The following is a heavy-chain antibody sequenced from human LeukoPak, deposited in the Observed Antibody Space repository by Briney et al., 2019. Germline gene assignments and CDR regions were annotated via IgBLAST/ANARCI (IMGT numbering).Heavy chain of an antibody. CDR3: TSQRPHRSGFFYPFCH. V-gene: IGHV3-15*01. D-gene: IGHD3-3*01. CDR2: IKSKMDGGTT. CDR1: GFTFTTAW. J-gene: IGHJ4*02. Sequence: GGSLRLSCEASGFTFTTAWMSWVRQVPGKGLEWVGRIKSKMDGGTTDYAAPVEGRFTYSRDDSRNTMYLQVNSLKTEYTAIYYSTSQRPHRSGFFYPFCHWGQGALVVVAS.